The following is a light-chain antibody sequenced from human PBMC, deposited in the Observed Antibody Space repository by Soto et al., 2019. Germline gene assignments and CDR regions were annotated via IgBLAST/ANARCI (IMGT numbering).Light chain of an antibody. J-gene: IGKJ4*01. CDR3: QQYGDWPSLT. CDR2: GAN. Sequence: EIVMTQSPATLSVSPGERATLSCRASQSIAINLAWYQQKPGQAPSLLIYGANIQATGVPARFSGSGSGTEFTLTISSLQSVDFAIYYCQQYGDWPSLTFGGGTKVEI. CDR1: QSIAIN. V-gene: IGKV3-15*01.